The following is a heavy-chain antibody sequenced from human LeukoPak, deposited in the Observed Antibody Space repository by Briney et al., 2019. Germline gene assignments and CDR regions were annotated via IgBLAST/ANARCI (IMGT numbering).Heavy chain of an antibody. D-gene: IGHD4-17*01. Sequence: SETLSLTCTVSGGSISSYYWSWIRQHPGKGLEWIGYIYYSGSTYYNPSLKSRVTISVDTSKNQFSLKLSSVTAADTAVYYCARTTTVNYFDYWGQGTLVTVSS. CDR3: ARTTTVNYFDY. J-gene: IGHJ4*02. V-gene: IGHV4-59*06. CDR1: GGSISSYY. CDR2: IYYSGST.